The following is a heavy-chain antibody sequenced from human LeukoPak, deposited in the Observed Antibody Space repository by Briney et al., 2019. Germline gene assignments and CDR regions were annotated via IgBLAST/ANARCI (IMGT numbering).Heavy chain of an antibody. D-gene: IGHD3-22*01. CDR1: GFTFSSYW. Sequence: GSLRLSCAASGFTFSSYWMSWTRQPPGKGLEWIGYIYYSGSTNYNPSLKSRVTISVDTSKNQSSLKLSSVTAADTAVYYCARGGYYYDSSGYPHYWGQGTLVTVSS. J-gene: IGHJ4*02. V-gene: IGHV4-59*01. CDR2: IYYSGST. CDR3: ARGGYYYDSSGYPHY.